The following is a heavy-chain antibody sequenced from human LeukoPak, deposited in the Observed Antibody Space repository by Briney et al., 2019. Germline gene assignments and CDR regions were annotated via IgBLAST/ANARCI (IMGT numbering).Heavy chain of an antibody. CDR2: INPSGDST. CDR1: GYTFTSYY. J-gene: IGHJ4*02. D-gene: IGHD2-15*01. CDR3: ARSPCFSAGSCCLFDY. V-gene: IGHV1-46*01. Sequence: ASVKVSCKASGYTFTSYYMHWVRQAPGQGLEWMAIINPSGDSTSYAQKFQGRVTMTRDTSTSTVYMELSSLRSEDTAVYYCARSPCFSAGSCCLFDYWGQGTLVTVSS.